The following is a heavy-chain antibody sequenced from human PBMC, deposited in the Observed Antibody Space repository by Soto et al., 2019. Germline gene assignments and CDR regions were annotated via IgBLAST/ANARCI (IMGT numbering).Heavy chain of an antibody. CDR2: LYDSGNT. V-gene: IGHV4-39*01. J-gene: IGHJ4*02. CDR1: GGSISSSGFY. D-gene: IGHD6-13*01. Sequence: QPQLQESGPGLVKSSETLSLTCTVSGGSISSSGFYWGWIRQPPGKGLEWIGSLYDSGNTYYNVSLKSRVTISADTSNNQFSLKLSSVTAADTAVYYCARGYGSRWYWGQGTLVTVSS. CDR3: ARGYGSRWY.